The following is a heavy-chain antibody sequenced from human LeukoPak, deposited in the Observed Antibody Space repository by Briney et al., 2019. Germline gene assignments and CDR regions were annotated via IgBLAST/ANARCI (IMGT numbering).Heavy chain of an antibody. CDR2: INPNSGGT. Sequence: ASVKVSCKTSGYSFTSSGITWVRQAPGQGLEWMGWINPNSGGTNYAQKFQDRVTMTRDTSITTVYMELSRLRSDDTAVYYCARDFPQNMGDQLLFLDPWGQGTLVTVSS. V-gene: IGHV1-2*02. J-gene: IGHJ5*02. D-gene: IGHD2-2*01. CDR1: GYSFTSSG. CDR3: ARDFPQNMGDQLLFLDP.